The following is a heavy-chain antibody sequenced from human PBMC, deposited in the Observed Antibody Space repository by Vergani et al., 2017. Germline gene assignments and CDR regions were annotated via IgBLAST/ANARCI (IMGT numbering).Heavy chain of an antibody. D-gene: IGHD6-6*01. CDR1: GFTFDDYA. CDR3: AKDPLPGIAARDNYFDY. CDR2: ISWNSGSI. V-gene: IGHV3-9*01. Sequence: EVQLVESGGGLVQPGGSLRLSCAASGFTFDDYAMHWVRQAPGKGLEWVSGISWNSGSIGYADSVKGRFTISRDNAKNSLYLQMNSLRAEDTALYYCAKDPLPGIAARDNYFDYWGQGTLVTVSS. J-gene: IGHJ4*02.